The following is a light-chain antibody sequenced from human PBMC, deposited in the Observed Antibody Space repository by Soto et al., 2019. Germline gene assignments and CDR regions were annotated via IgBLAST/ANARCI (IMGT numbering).Light chain of an antibody. CDR2: AAS. CDR3: QQSYSTLSLT. CDR1: ESIARH. V-gene: IGKV1-39*01. Sequence: DLQMTQSPSSLSASVGDRVTITCRASESIARHLNWYQQKPGKATKLLIYAASSLQNGVPSRFRGGGSGTDFTLTISNLQPEDFATYYCQQSYSTLSLTFGQGTRLEIK. J-gene: IGKJ5*01.